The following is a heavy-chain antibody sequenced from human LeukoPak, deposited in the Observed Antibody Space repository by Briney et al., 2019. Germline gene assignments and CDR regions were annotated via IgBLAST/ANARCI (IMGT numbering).Heavy chain of an antibody. D-gene: IGHD1-14*01. J-gene: IGHJ4*02. CDR1: GFTVITND. V-gene: IGHV3-53*01. CDR2: LYSDGNT. Sequence: GSLRLSCAASGFTVITNDMTWVRQAPGKGLELVSVLYSDGNTKYADSVQGRFTISRDNSKNTLYLEMNSLSPDDTAVYYCARGVEPLAANTLAYWGQGTLVTVSS. CDR3: ARGVEPLAANTLAY.